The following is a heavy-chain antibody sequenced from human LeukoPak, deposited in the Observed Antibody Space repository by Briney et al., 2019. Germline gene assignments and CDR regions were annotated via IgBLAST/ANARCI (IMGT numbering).Heavy chain of an antibody. CDR1: GFTFSSYE. CDR3: ASNEGDDSSGYLPDDAFDI. CDR2: ISSSGSTI. Sequence: GGSLRLSCAASGFTFSSYEMNWARQAPGKGLEWVSYISSSGSTIYYADSVKGRFTISRDNAKNSLYLQMNSLRAEDTAVYYCASNEGDDSSGYLPDDAFDIWGQGTMVTVSS. D-gene: IGHD3-22*01. V-gene: IGHV3-48*03. J-gene: IGHJ3*02.